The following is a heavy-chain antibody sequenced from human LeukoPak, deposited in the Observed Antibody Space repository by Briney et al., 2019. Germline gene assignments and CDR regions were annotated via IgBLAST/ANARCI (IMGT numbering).Heavy chain of an antibody. J-gene: IGHJ3*02. Sequence: GGSLRLSCAASGFTFSSYSMNWVRQAPGKGLEWVSYISSSSSTIYYADSVKGRFTISRDNAKNSLYLQMNSLRAEDTAVYYCARDGFWSGFDAFDIWGQGTMVTVSS. CDR2: ISSSSSTI. V-gene: IGHV3-48*01. CDR3: ARDGFWSGFDAFDI. D-gene: IGHD3-3*01. CDR1: GFTFSSYS.